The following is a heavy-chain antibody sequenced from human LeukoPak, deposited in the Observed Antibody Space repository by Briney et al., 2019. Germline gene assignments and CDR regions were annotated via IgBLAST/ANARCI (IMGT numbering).Heavy chain of an antibody. D-gene: IGHD3-3*01. V-gene: IGHV1-18*01. CDR1: GYTFTNYG. J-gene: IGHJ5*02. Sequence: GASVKVSCKASGYTFTNYGISWVRQAPGQGLEWMGWISIYNGNTDYAQKLRGRVTMTTDTSTSTAYIELRSLRSDDTAVYYRARITYDFWSGYYMPDDPWGQGTLVTVSS. CDR3: ARITYDFWSGYYMPDDP. CDR2: ISIYNGNT.